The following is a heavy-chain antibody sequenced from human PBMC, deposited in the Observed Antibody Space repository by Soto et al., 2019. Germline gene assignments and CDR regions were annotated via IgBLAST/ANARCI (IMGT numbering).Heavy chain of an antibody. D-gene: IGHD5-18*01. V-gene: IGHV1-18*01. J-gene: IGHJ6*02. CDR1: GYTFTSYC. CDR3: ARSRGYSYGYESNYYYYGMDV. CDR2: ISAYNGNT. Sequence: ASVKVSCKASGYTFTSYCISWVLQAPGQGLEWMGWISAYNGNTNYAQKLQGRVTMTTDTSTSTAYMELRSLRSDDTAVYYCARSRGYSYGYESNYYYYGMDVWGQGTTVTVSS.